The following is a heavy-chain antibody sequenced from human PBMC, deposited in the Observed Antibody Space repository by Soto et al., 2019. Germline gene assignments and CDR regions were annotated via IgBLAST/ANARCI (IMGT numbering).Heavy chain of an antibody. V-gene: IGHV1-2*02. Sequence: ASVKVSCKASGYTFTDYYLHWVRQAPGQGLECMGWINPNNGDTNYAQKFQGRVTMTRDTSISTAYMEVSRLRSDDTAVYYCARSVSFIAPRPDYWGQGTLVTVSS. CDR1: GYTFTDYY. D-gene: IGHD6-6*01. CDR2: INPNNGDT. CDR3: ARSVSFIAPRPDY. J-gene: IGHJ4*02.